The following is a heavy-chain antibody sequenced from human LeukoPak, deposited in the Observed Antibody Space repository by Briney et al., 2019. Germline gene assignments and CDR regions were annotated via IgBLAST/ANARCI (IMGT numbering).Heavy chain of an antibody. CDR1: GYTFTSYY. CDR2: INPSGGST. CDR3: ARGLARIAAPGYYFDY. D-gene: IGHD6-13*01. J-gene: IGHJ4*02. V-gene: IGHV1-46*03. Sequence: ASVKVSCKASGYTFTSYYMHWVRQAPGQGLEWMGIINPSGGSTSYAQKFQGRVTMTRDTSTSTVYMELSSLRSEDTAVYYCARGLARIAAPGYYFDYWGQGTLVTVSS.